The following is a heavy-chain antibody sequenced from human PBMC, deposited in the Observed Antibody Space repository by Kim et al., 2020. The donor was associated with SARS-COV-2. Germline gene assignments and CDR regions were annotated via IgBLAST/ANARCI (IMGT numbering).Heavy chain of an antibody. CDR1: GFTFSSYS. Sequence: GGSLRLSCAASGFTFSSYSMNWVRQAPGKGLEWVSYISSSSSTIYYADSVKGRFTISRDNAKNSLYLQMNSLRAEDTAVYYCARAGRVAGTYYYYGMDVWGQGTTVTVSS. J-gene: IGHJ6*02. D-gene: IGHD6-19*01. CDR2: ISSSSSTI. CDR3: ARAGRVAGTYYYYGMDV. V-gene: IGHV3-48*04.